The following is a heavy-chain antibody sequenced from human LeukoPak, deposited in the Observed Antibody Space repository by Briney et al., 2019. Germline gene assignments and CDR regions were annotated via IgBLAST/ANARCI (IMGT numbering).Heavy chain of an antibody. CDR3: ARLRLGEANFDY. J-gene: IGHJ4*02. D-gene: IGHD3-16*01. Sequence: GGSLTLSCAASGFTFSDHYMEWVRPAPGKGLEWVGSSRNKANGYSTEYAASVKGRFTITRDDSKNSLYLQMNTLKTEDTAVYYCARLRLGEANFDYWGQGTLVTVSS. CDR2: SRNKANGYST. CDR1: GFTFSDHY. V-gene: IGHV3-72*01.